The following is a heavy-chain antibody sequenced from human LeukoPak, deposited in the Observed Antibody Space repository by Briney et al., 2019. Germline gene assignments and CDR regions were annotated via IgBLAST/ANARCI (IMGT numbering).Heavy chain of an antibody. CDR3: ARGWPIDY. J-gene: IGHJ4*02. V-gene: IGHV3-64*01. Sequence: GGSLRLSCAASGFTFSSYSMRWVRQAPGKGLEYVSGIRSNGGSTYYANSVKGRFTISRDNSKNTLYLQMGSLRAEDMAVYYCARGWPIDYWGQGTLVTVSS. CDR1: GFTFSSYS. CDR2: IRSNGGST.